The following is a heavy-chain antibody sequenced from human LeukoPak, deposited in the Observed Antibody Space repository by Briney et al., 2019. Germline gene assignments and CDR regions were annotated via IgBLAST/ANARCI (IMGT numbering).Heavy chain of an antibody. J-gene: IGHJ3*02. CDR1: GFTFSSYA. CDR3: LSRSRYSSSYDAFDI. Sequence: PGGSLRLSCAATGFTFSSYAMSWVRQAPGKGLEWVSAISGSGGSTYYADSVKGRFTISRDNSKNTLYLQMNSLRAEDTAVYYCLSRSRYSSSYDAFDIWGQGTMVTVSS. D-gene: IGHD6-13*01. CDR2: ISGSGGST. V-gene: IGHV3-23*01.